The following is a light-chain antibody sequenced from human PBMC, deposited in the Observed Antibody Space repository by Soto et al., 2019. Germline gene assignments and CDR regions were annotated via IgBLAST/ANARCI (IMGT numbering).Light chain of an antibody. J-gene: IGKJ1*01. CDR3: LQDYSYPRT. CDR2: NVS. V-gene: IGKV1-6*01. Sequence: AIQMTQSPSSLSAFVGDRVTITCRASQGIRNDLGWYQQKPGRAPNLLMYNVSNLQSGVPSRFSGSGSGTDFTLTISSLQPEDFATYYCLQDYSYPRTFGQGTKVEIK. CDR1: QGIRND.